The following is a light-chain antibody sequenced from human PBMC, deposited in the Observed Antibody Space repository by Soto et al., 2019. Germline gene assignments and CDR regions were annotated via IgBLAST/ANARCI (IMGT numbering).Light chain of an antibody. CDR2: GAS. Sequence: EIVLTQSPGTLSLSPGERATLSCRASQSVSSSYLAWYQQKPGQAPRLLIYGASSRATGIPDKFSGSGSRTDFALTISRLEPEDFAVYYCQQYRRSPWTVAQGTKLEIK. V-gene: IGKV3-20*01. CDR3: QQYRRSPWT. J-gene: IGKJ1*01. CDR1: QSVSSSY.